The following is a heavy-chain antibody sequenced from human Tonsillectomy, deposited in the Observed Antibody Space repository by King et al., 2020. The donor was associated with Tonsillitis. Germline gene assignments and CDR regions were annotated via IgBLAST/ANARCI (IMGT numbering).Heavy chain of an antibody. CDR2: INPNSGDT. V-gene: IGHV1-2*02. Sequence: QLVQSGAEVKKPGASGKVSCKASGYTFTGQYMHWVRQAPGEGLEWMGWINPNSGDTNYAQKFQGRVTMTRDTSMSTAYMDLSRMRSDDTAVYYCARGQPPYYYYYGMDVWGQGTTVTVSS. D-gene: IGHD2-2*01. J-gene: IGHJ6*02. CDR1: GYTFTGQY. CDR3: ARGQPPYYYYYGMDV.